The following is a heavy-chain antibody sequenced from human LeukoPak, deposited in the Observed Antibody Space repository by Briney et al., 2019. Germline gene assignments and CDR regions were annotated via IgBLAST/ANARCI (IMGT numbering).Heavy chain of an antibody. J-gene: IGHJ4*02. CDR3: ARDRIAVAGTWFDY. D-gene: IGHD6-19*01. CDR2: IYSGGST. V-gene: IGHV3-53*01. Sequence: GESLRLSCAASGFTVSSNYMSWVRQAPGKGLEWVSVIYSGGSTYYADSVKGRFTISRDNSKNTLYLQMNSLRAEDTAVYYCARDRIAVAGTWFDYWGQGTLVTVSS. CDR1: GFTVSSNY.